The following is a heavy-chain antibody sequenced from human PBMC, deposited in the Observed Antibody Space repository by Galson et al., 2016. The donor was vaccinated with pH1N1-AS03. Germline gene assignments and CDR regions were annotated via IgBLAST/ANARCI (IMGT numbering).Heavy chain of an antibody. CDR1: GLTVGNNY. V-gene: IGHV3-53*05. J-gene: IGHJ4*02. D-gene: IGHD2-15*01. Sequence: SLRLSCAVSGLTVGNNYMSWFRQAPGKGLESVSLIFSGGDTMYAESVRGRFIISGDSSTNTVFLQMNSLRPEDTAIYYCSRDSCNGAGCFPGFWGRGTLVTVSS. CDR3: SRDSCNGAGCFPGF. CDR2: IFSGGDT.